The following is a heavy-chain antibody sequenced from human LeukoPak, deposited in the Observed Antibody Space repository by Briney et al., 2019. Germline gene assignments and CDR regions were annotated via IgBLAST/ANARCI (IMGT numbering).Heavy chain of an antibody. D-gene: IGHD2-15*01. CDR1: GYSISSGYY. J-gene: IGHJ3*02. CDR3: ARILGAYCSGNSCPDAFDI. CDR2: IYHSGKT. Sequence: PSETLSLTCAVSGYSISSGYYWGWIPQPPGKGLEWIGNIYHSGKTFHNPSLKSRVTISVDTSKNQFSLKLSSVTAADTAVYYCARILGAYCSGNSCPDAFDIWGQGTMVTVSS. V-gene: IGHV4-38-2*01.